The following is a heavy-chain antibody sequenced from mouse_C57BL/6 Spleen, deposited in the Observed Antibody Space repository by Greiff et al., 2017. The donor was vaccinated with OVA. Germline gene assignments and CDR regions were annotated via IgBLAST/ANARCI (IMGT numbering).Heavy chain of an antibody. V-gene: IGHV1-19*01. CDR3: ARGDYGGRDFDY. CDR2: INPYNGGT. CDR1: GYTFTDYY. D-gene: IGHD2-4*01. Sequence: VQLQQSGPVLVKPGASVKMSCKASGYTFTDYYMNWVKQSHGKSLEWIGVINPYNGGTSYNQKFKGKATLTVDKSSSTAYMELNSLTSEDSAVYYCARGDYGGRDFDYWGQGTTLTVSS. J-gene: IGHJ2*01.